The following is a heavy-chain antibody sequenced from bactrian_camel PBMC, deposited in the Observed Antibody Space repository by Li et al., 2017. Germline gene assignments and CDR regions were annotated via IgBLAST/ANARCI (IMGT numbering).Heavy chain of an antibody. Sequence: QVQLVESGGGSVQAGGSLRLSCAASGNTYSSNCMGWFRRAPEKEREGLATIDSDGVTSYADSVKGRFTISKDNAKNTLFLQMNSPKPEDTAMYYCAARFRCFYDDYDRDPQAWGYWGQGTQVTVS. CDR1: GNTYSSNC. CDR3: AARFRCFYDDYDRDPQAWGY. D-gene: IGHD4*01. V-gene: IGHV3S53*01. J-gene: IGHJ6*01. CDR2: IDSDGVT.